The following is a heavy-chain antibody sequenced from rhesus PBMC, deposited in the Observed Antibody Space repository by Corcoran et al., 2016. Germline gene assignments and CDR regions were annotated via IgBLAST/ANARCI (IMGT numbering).Heavy chain of an antibody. D-gene: IGHD3-16*01. V-gene: IGHV3-28*02. CDR2: ITGGGTST. CDR3: AKDYYGGGYSFDF. CDR1: GFSFSNYW. J-gene: IGHJ4*01. Sequence: EVQLVESGGGLAKPGESLKRSCAAAGFSFSNYWRYWVRAALGKGMEWISGRGREGISGVGPEWISDITGGGTSTYYADSVKGRFTISRENAKNTLYLQMNSLRTDDTAVYFCAKDYYGGGYSFDFWGQGVLVTVSS.